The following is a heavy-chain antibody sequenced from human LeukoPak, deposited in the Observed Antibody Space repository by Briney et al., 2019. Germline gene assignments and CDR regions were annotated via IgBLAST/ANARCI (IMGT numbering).Heavy chain of an antibody. V-gene: IGHV3-33*01. CDR2: IWYDGSNT. J-gene: IGHJ4*02. CDR1: GFTFSSYG. CDR3: ARDLEIGSSSYYFDY. Sequence: GGSLRLSCAASGFTFSSYGMHWVRQAPGEGLEWVAIIWYDGSNTYYVDSVRGRFTISRDNSKNTLYLQVNSLRAEDTAMYYCARDLEIGSSSYYFDYWGQGTLVTVSS. D-gene: IGHD1-1*01.